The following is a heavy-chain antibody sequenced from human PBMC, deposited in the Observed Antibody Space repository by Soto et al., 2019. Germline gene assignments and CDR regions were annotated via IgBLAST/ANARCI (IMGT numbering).Heavy chain of an antibody. CDR1: GGTFSSYA. D-gene: IGHD3-22*01. V-gene: IGHV1-69*13. J-gene: IGHJ3*02. CDR2: LIPIYGTV. CDR3: GRSSSITMIVVATIRGSAFDS. Sequence: GASVKFSCKASGGTFSSYAISWVRHAPGQGLEWMGGLIPIYGTVNYAQNVKCKVTITADESTSTAYTELSRLRSEGTAVYYCGRSSSITMIVVATIRGSAFDSWRQGTMVSVSS.